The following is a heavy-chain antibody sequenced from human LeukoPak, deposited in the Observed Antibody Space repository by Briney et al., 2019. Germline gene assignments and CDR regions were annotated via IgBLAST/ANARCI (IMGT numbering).Heavy chain of an antibody. Sequence: GASVKVSCKVSGYTLTELSMHWVRQAPGKGLEWMGGFDPEDGETIYAQKFQGRVTMTEDTSTDTAYMELSSLRSEDTAVYCCATDQYGDYPIPYFDYWGQGTLVTVSS. J-gene: IGHJ4*02. D-gene: IGHD4-17*01. CDR3: ATDQYGDYPIPYFDY. CDR1: GYTLTELS. CDR2: FDPEDGET. V-gene: IGHV1-24*01.